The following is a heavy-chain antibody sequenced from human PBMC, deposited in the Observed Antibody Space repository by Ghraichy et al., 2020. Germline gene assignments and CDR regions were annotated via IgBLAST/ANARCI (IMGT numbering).Heavy chain of an antibody. D-gene: IGHD6-13*01. CDR3: ASVHSYTWYRSEYFQH. CDR2: IKEDGSEK. V-gene: IGHV3-7*01. J-gene: IGHJ1*01. CDR1: GFTFSGYW. Sequence: GGSLRLSCAASGFTFSGYWMSWVRQAPGKGLEWVANIKEDGSEKYYVDSVKGRFTISRDNAKNSLFLQMNSLRDEDTAVYYCASVHSYTWYRSEYFQHWGQGTLVTVSS.